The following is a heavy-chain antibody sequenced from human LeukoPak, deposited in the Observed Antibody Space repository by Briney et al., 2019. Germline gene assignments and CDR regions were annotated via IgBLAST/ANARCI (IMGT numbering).Heavy chain of an antibody. CDR1: GGSISSTYYY. CDR2: LHYSGSN. V-gene: IGHV4-39*01. CDR3: ARQVTFGYAYAYYFDY. J-gene: IGHJ4*02. Sequence: SETLSLTCTVSGGSISSTYYYWGWIRQPPGKGLEWIGNLHYSGSNSYNPSLKSRVTISVDTSKNQFSLRLSSVTAADTAVYYCARQVTFGYAYAYYFDYWGQGTLVTVSS. D-gene: IGHD3-16*01.